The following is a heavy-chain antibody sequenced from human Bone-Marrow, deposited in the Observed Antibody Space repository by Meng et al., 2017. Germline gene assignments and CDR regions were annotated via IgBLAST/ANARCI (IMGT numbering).Heavy chain of an antibody. CDR1: GFTFSDYY. Sequence: GGSLRLSCAASGFTFSDYYMSWIRQAPGKGLEWVSYISSSGSTIYYADSVKGRFTISRDNAKNSLYLQMNSLRAEDTAVYYCARVPNFFMIVVANDAFDIWGQGTMVTVSS. D-gene: IGHD3-22*01. V-gene: IGHV3-11*04. CDR3: ARVPNFFMIVVANDAFDI. J-gene: IGHJ3*02. CDR2: ISSSGSTI.